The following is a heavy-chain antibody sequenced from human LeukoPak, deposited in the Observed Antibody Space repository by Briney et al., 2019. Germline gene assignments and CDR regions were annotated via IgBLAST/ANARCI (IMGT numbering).Heavy chain of an antibody. CDR2: INPNTGDT. CDR3: VRASASGNYHPYNWFDL. V-gene: IGHV1-2*02. J-gene: IGHJ5*02. D-gene: IGHD3-10*01. Sequence: ASVKVSCKASGYTSTVYYIHWVRQAPGQGLEWMGWINPNTGDTNYAQKFQGRVTLTRDTSISTAYMELSSLRSDDTAVYSCVRASASGNYHPYNWFDLWGQGTLVTVSS. CDR1: GYTSTVYY.